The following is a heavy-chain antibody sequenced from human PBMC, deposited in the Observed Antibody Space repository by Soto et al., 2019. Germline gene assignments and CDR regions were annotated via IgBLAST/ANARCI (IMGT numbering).Heavy chain of an antibody. Sequence: EVQLVESGGGLVKPGGSLRLSCAASGFTFSNAWMNWVRQAPGKGLEWVGRIKSKTDGGTTDYAAPVKGRFTISRDDSKNTLYLQINSLKTEDTAVYYCATDQDSSGVDGVNWGQGTLVTVSS. V-gene: IGHV3-15*07. D-gene: IGHD6-19*01. CDR1: GFTFSNAW. J-gene: IGHJ4*02. CDR2: IKSKTDGGTT. CDR3: ATDQDSSGVDGVN.